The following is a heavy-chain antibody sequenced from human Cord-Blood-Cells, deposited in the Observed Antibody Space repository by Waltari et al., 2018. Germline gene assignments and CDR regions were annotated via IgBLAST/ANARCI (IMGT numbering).Heavy chain of an antibody. V-gene: IGHV4-34*01. J-gene: IGHJ4*02. CDR3: ARRGDGDYRYYFDY. CDR1: GGSFSGYS. Sequence: QVQLQQWGAGLLKPPETLSPTCAVYGGSFSGYSRRRFRQPPGKGLEWIGEINHSGSTNYNPSLKSRVTISVDTSKNQFSLKLSSVTAADTAVYYCARRGDGDYRYYFDYWGQGTLVTVSS. CDR2: INHSGST. D-gene: IGHD4-17*01.